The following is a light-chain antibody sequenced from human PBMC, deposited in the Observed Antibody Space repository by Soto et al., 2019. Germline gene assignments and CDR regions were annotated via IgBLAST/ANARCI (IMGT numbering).Light chain of an antibody. CDR2: GAS. CDR3: QHYNNWPLT. CDR1: QSVSSS. Sequence: EIVMTQSPATLSVSPGESATLSCRASQSVSSSLAWYQHKPGQALRLLIYGASTRATGIPARFSGSGSGTKFTLTLSSLQSEDFAVYYCQHYNNWPLTFGQGTKVEIK. V-gene: IGKV3-15*01. J-gene: IGKJ1*01.